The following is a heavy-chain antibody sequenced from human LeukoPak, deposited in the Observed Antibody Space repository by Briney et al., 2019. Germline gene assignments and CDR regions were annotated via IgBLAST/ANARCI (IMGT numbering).Heavy chain of an antibody. CDR2: IYPGDSDT. CDR3: ARQDYYDSSGYYPSYPPDY. V-gene: IGHV5-51*01. J-gene: IGHJ4*02. D-gene: IGHD3-22*01. Sequence: GEPLKISCKGSGYSFTSYWIGWVRQMPGKGLEWMGIIYPGDSDTRYSPSFQGQVTISADKSIITAYLQWSSLKASDTAMYYCARQDYYDSSGYYPSYPPDYWGQGTLVTVSS. CDR1: GYSFTSYW.